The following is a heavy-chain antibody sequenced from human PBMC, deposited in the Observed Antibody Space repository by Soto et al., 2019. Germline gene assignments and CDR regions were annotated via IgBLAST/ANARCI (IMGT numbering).Heavy chain of an antibody. J-gene: IGHJ6*02. Sequence: QVQLVQSGAEVKKPGSSVKVSCKASGGTFSSYAISWVRQAPGQGLEWMGGIIPIFGTANYAQKFQGRVTITSNKSTSTAYMELSSLRSEDTAVYYCAGTVSWGGMPLNYCYYGMDVWGQGTTVTVSS. D-gene: IGHD4-17*01. CDR2: IIPIFGTA. CDR3: AGTVSWGGMPLNYCYYGMDV. V-gene: IGHV1-69*06. CDR1: GGTFSSYA.